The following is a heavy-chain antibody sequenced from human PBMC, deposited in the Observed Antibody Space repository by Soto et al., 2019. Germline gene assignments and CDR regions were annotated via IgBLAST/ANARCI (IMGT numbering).Heavy chain of an antibody. CDR2: IYYDGSNK. CDR1: GFTFSSYG. J-gene: IGHJ4*02. V-gene: IGHV3-33*01. Sequence: QVQLVESGGGVVQPGRSLRLSCAVSGFTFSSYGMNWVRQAPGKGLEWVVAIYYDGSNKYYADSVRGRFTISRDNFKNTLYLHMNSLRAEDTAVYYCARDSKDDSSGYYAGFDYWGQGTLVTVSS. D-gene: IGHD3-22*01. CDR3: ARDSKDDSSGYYAGFDY.